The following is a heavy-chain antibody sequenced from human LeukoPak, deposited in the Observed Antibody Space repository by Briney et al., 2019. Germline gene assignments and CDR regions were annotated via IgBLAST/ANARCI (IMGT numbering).Heavy chain of an antibody. CDR1: GFTFSDYY. Sequence: GGSLGLSCAASGFTFSDYYMSWIRQAPGKGLEWVSYISSSGSTIYYADSVKGRFTISRDNAKNSLYLQMNSLRAEDTAVYYCAREKWLGNWNDVLPAFDIWGQGTMVTVSS. CDR3: AREKWLGNWNDVLPAFDI. V-gene: IGHV3-11*01. J-gene: IGHJ3*02. CDR2: ISSSGSTI. D-gene: IGHD1-1*01.